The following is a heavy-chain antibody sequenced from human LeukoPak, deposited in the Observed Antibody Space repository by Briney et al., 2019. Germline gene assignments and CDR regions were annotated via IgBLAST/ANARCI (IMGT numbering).Heavy chain of an antibody. CDR2: INHSGST. V-gene: IGHV4-34*01. CDR3: AGGIQLWYDY. J-gene: IGHJ4*02. CDR1: GGSLSGYY. D-gene: IGHD5-18*01. Sequence: SETLSLTCAVYGGSLSGYYWSWIRQPPGKGREWIGEINHSGSTNYNPSLKSRVTISVDTSKNQFTLKLSSVTAADTAVYYCAGGIQLWYDYWGQGTLVTVSS.